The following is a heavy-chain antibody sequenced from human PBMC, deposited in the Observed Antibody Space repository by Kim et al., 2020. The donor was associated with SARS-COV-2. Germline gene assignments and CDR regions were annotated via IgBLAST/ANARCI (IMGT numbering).Heavy chain of an antibody. CDR2: IWNDGSKE. CDR3: TRGMYTGTAGADVFDI. D-gene: IGHD1-1*01. Sequence: GGSLRLSCVASGFSFRSFGIHWVRQAPGKGLEWVTNIWNDGSKEYYVDSVEGRFTISRDDSKNTVYLQMSSLRAEDTAVYYCTRGMYTGTAGADVFDIWGQGTMVTVSS. J-gene: IGHJ3*02. V-gene: IGHV3-33*01. CDR1: GFSFRSFG.